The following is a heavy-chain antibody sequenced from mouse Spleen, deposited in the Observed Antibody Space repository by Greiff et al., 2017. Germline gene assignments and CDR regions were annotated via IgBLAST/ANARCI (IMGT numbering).Heavy chain of an antibody. D-gene: IGHD2-4*01. Sequence: DVHLVESGGGLVQPGGSLKLSCATSGFTFSDYYMYWVRQTPEKRLEWVAYISNGGGSTYYPDTVKGRFTISRDNAKNTLYLQMSRLKSEDTAMYYCARQRDYDYDGGLAYWGQGTLVTVSA. CDR1: GFTFSDYY. J-gene: IGHJ3*01. V-gene: IGHV5-12*02. CDR2: ISNGGGST. CDR3: ARQRDYDYDGGLAY.